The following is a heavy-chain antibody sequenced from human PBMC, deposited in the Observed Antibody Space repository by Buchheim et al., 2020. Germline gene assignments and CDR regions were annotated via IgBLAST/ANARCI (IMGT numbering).Heavy chain of an antibody. D-gene: IGHD3-22*01. J-gene: IGHJ3*02. CDR2: ISYDGSNK. V-gene: IGHV3-30*03. Sequence: QVQLVESGGGVVQPGRSLRLSCAASGFTFSSYGMHWVRQAPGKGLEWVAVISYDGSNKYYADSVKGRFTISRDNSKNTLYLQMNSLRAEDTAVYYYARETTYNYYDSDGDAFDIWGQGT. CDR1: GFTFSSYG. CDR3: ARETTYNYYDSDGDAFDI.